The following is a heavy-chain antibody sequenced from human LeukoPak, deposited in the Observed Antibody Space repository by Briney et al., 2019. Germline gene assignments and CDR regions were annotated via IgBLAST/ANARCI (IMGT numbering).Heavy chain of an antibody. D-gene: IGHD3-22*01. V-gene: IGHV4-59*01. Sequence: SETLSLTCTVSGGSISSYYWSWIRQPPGKGLEWIGYIYYSGSTNYNPSLKSRVTISVDTSKNQFSLKLSSVTAADTAVYYCARDLVRYDSSGYYYPWGQGTLVTVSS. CDR1: GGSISSYY. CDR2: IYYSGST. J-gene: IGHJ5*02. CDR3: ARDLVRYDSSGYYYP.